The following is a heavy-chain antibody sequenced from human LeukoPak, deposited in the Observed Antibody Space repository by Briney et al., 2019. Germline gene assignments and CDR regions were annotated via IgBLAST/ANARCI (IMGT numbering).Heavy chain of an antibody. J-gene: IGHJ6*03. D-gene: IGHD3-3*01. CDR3: ARDQGLLEWFSYYYYMDV. Sequence: GGSLRLSCAASGFTFSSYSMNWVRQAPGKGLEWVSSISSSSSYIYYADSVKGRFTISRDNAKNSLYLQMNCLRAEDTAVYYCARDQGLLEWFSYYYYMDVWGKGTTVTVSS. CDR2: ISSSSSYI. CDR1: GFTFSSYS. V-gene: IGHV3-21*01.